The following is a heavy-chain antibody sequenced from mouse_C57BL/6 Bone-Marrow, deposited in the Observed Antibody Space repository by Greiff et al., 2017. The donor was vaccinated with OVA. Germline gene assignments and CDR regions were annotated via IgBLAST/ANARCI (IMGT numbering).Heavy chain of an antibody. Sequence: VQLQQSGPELVKPGASVKISCKASGYSFTSYYIHWVKQRPGQGLEWIGWIYPGSGNTKYNEKFKGKATLTADTSSSTAYMQLSSLTSEDSAVYYCARGGYDYDIAYWGQGTLVTVSA. CDR3: ARGGYDYDIAY. CDR2: IYPGSGNT. V-gene: IGHV1-66*01. CDR1: GYSFTSYY. J-gene: IGHJ3*01. D-gene: IGHD2-4*01.